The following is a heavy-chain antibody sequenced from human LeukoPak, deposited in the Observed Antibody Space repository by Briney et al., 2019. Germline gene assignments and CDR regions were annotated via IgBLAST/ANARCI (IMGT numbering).Heavy chain of an antibody. CDR3: ARHDERVYYFDY. Sequence: SETLSLTCAVYGGSFSGYYWSWIRQPPGKGLEWIGEINHSGSTNYNPSLKSRVTISVDTSKNQFSLKLSSVTAADTAVYYCARHDERVYYFDYWGQGTLVTVSS. CDR1: GGSFSGYY. J-gene: IGHJ4*02. V-gene: IGHV4-34*01. CDR2: INHSGST. D-gene: IGHD2-8*01.